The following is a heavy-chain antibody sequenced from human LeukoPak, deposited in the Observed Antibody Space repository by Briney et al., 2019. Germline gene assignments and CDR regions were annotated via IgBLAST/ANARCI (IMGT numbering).Heavy chain of an antibody. CDR3: ARYSNYDWYFDL. D-gene: IGHD4-11*01. Sequence: AEPLSLPCSLWGRPISRYHWRWLPQPPGRALVGIGYSYYSGSTNYNPSLKSRVTISVDTSKNQFSLKLSSVTAADTAVYYCARYSNYDWYFDLWGRGTLVTVSS. V-gene: IGHV4-59*01. CDR2: SYYSGST. J-gene: IGHJ2*01. CDR1: GRPISRYH.